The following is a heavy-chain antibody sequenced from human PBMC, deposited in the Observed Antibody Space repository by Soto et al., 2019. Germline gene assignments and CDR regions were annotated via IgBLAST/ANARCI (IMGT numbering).Heavy chain of an antibody. V-gene: IGHV4-39*01. CDR2: IYYSGST. CDR3: ARRDGTGWYYFDY. Sequence: SETLSLTCAVSGGSISSRNYYWGWIRQPPGKGLEWIGSIYYSGSTYYNPSLRSRVTMSVDTSKNQFSLKLTSVTTADTAVYYCARRDGTGWYYFDYWGQGTLVTVSS. CDR1: GGSISSRNYY. J-gene: IGHJ4*02. D-gene: IGHD6-19*01.